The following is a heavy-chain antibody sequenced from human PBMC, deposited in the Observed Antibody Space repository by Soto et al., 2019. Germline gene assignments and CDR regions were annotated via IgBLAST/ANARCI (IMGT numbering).Heavy chain of an antibody. CDR3: ARDQTQKQKYYYYYYMEV. J-gene: IGHJ6*03. V-gene: IGHV1-3*01. Sequence: GASVKVSCKASGYTFTSYAMHWVRQAPGQRLEWMGWINAGNGNTKYSQKFQGRVTITRDTSASTAYMELSSLRSEDTAVYYCARDQTQKQKYYYYYYMEVWGKGTTVTVSS. CDR2: INAGNGNT. CDR1: GYTFTSYA.